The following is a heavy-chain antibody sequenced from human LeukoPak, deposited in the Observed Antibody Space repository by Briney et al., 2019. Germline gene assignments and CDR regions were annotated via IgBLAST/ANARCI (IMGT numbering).Heavy chain of an antibody. CDR1: GFTFSSYA. V-gene: IGHV3-23*01. Sequence: RGSLRLSCAASGFTFSSYAMSWVRQAPGKGLEWVSAISGSGGSTYYADSVKGRFTISRDNSKNTLYLQMNSLRAEDTAVYYCAKDSGYCSSTSHYAGDYWGQGTLVTVSS. CDR3: AKDSGYCSSTSHYAGDY. CDR2: ISGSGGST. D-gene: IGHD2-2*01. J-gene: IGHJ4*02.